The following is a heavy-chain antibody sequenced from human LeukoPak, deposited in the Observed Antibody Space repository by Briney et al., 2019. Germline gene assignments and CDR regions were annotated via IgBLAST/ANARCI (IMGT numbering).Heavy chain of an antibody. CDR2: IRKKVNTYTT. CDR1: GFTFSDLY. Sequence: GGSLRLSCAASGFTFSDLYMDWVRQAPGKGLEWVGRIRKKVNTYTTEYAASVKGRFSISRDDSKNSLYLQMNSLKTEDTAVYYCVSAQAVGAPAFDIWGQGTMVTVSS. CDR3: VSAQAVGAPAFDI. V-gene: IGHV3-72*01. D-gene: IGHD4/OR15-4a*01. J-gene: IGHJ3*02.